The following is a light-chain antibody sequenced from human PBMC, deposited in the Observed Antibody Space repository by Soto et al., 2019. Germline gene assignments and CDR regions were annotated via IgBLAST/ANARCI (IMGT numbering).Light chain of an antibody. V-gene: IGLV2-14*01. CDR1: SGDIGSYNR. CDR2: EVT. CDR3: SSYTNINTRACV. Sequence: QSVLTQPASVSGSPGQSIISCTGTSGDIGSYNRVSWYQQHPGKAPKLIIYEVTDRPSGVSNRFSGSKSGNTASLTISGLQAEDEAEYYCSSYTNINTRACVFGTGTKVTVL. J-gene: IGLJ1*01.